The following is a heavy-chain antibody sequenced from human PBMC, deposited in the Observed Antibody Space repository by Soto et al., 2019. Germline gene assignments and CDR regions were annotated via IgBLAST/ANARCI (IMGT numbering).Heavy chain of an antibody. J-gene: IGHJ4*02. CDR2: IYYSGST. V-gene: IGHV4-61*01. Sequence: KTSETLSLTCTVSGGSVSSGSYYWSWIRQPPGKGLEWIGYIYYSGSTNYNPSLKSRVTISVDTSKNQFSLKLSSVTAADTAVYYCARAQYYYDSSGWVFDYWGQGTLVTVSS. D-gene: IGHD3-22*01. CDR3: ARAQYYYDSSGWVFDY. CDR1: GGSVSSGSYY.